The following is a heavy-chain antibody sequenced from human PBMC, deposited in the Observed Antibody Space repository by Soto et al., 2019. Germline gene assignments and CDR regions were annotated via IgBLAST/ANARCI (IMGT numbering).Heavy chain of an antibody. CDR2: ISSSSSHI. CDR3: VRERGLSSFYGMDV. Sequence: EVQKVETGVNSPLPGGSLRLSSAASGFTFSHKDDTGVRQAPGKGLEWVASISSSSSHIYYADSVKGRFTISRDNARNSLYLQLNTLRADDTAVYYCVRERGLSSFYGMDVWGQATTVTVSS. D-gene: IGHD3-10*01. V-gene: IGHV3-21*01. CDR1: GFTFSHKD. J-gene: IGHJ6*02.